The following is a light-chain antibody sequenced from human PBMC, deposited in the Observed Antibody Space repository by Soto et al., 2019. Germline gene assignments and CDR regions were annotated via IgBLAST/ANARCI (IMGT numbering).Light chain of an antibody. CDR1: SSDVDGYNY. Sequence: QSVLTQPASVSGSPGQSITISCTGTSSDVDGYNYVSWYQYHPGKAPKLMIYDVNNWPSGVSNRFSGSKSGNTASLTISGLQAEDEVDYYCSSFTISRNTVIFGGGTKLTVL. CDR3: SSFTISRNTVI. CDR2: DVN. J-gene: IGLJ2*01. V-gene: IGLV2-14*01.